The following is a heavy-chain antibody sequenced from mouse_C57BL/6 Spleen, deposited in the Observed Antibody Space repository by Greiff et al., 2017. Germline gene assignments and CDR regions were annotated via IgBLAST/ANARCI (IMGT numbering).Heavy chain of an antibody. CDR2: IYPGDGDT. CDR1: GYAFSSSW. CDR3: ARYDTTGVARYFDV. J-gene: IGHJ1*03. V-gene: IGHV1-82*01. Sequence: QVQLQQSGPELVKPGASVKISCKASGYAFSSSWMNWVKQRPGKGLEWIGRIYPGDGDTNYNGKFKGKATLTADKSSSTAYMQLSSLTSEDSAVYCGARYDTTGVARYFDVWGTGTTVTVSS. D-gene: IGHD1-1*01.